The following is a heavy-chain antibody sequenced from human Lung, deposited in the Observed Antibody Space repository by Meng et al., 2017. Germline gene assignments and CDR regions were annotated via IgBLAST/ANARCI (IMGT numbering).Heavy chain of an antibody. D-gene: IGHD2-21*01. CDR3: ASFDHIPRRNYFDY. Sequence: QVQLQASGPGLVEPSQTLSLTCTVSGGSMSSGNYYWSWIRQPPGNGLEWIGYIHHSGSAYYNPSLKSRVSISVDTSKNQFSLNLNSMTAADTAVYYCASFDHIPRRNYFDYWGQGTLVTVSS. J-gene: IGHJ4*02. CDR2: IHHSGSA. V-gene: IGHV4-30-4*01. CDR1: GGSMSSGNYY.